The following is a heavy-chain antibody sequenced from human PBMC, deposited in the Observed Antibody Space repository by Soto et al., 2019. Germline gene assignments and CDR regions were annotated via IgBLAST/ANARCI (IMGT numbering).Heavy chain of an antibody. V-gene: IGHV3-74*01. CDR1: VFSFSNAY. D-gene: IGHD2-15*01. CDR2: INTDGSNT. J-gene: IGHJ5*02. CDR3: AREFCSGGNCYTYYFDP. Sequence: GSLRLSCVGSVFSFSNAYMSWVRHAPGKGLVWVSHINTDGSNTNYADSVKGRFTISRDNAKSTLFLQMHSLRDEDTAVYYCAREFCSGGNCYTYYFDPWGQGIPVTV.